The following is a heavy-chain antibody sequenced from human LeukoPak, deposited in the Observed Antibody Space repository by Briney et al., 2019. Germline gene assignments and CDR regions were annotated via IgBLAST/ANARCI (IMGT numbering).Heavy chain of an antibody. V-gene: IGHV4-34*01. CDR2: INHSGST. CDR3: AIRADSSSYYCSSTSCYQGYFDY. D-gene: IGHD2-2*01. J-gene: IGHJ4*02. Sequence: KASETLSLTCAVYGGSFSGYYWSWIRQPPGKGLEWIGEINHSGSTNYNPSLKSRVTISVDTPKNQFSLKLSSVTAADTAVYYCAIRADSSSYYCSSTSCYQGYFDYWGQGTLVTVSS. CDR1: GGSFSGYY.